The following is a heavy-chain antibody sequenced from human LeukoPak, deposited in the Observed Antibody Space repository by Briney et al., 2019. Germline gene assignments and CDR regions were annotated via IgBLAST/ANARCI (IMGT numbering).Heavy chain of an antibody. J-gene: IGHJ4*02. V-gene: IGHV2-5*02. Sequence: KESGPTLVKPTQPLTLTCTFSGFTLSTSGVGVGWIRQPPGKALEWLALIYWDDDTLYSASLKSRLTITKDTSKNQVVLTMTNMDPVDTATYYCTHSRRSLVDYWGQGALVTVSS. CDR2: IYWDDDT. CDR1: GFTLSTSGVG. CDR3: THSRRSLVDY.